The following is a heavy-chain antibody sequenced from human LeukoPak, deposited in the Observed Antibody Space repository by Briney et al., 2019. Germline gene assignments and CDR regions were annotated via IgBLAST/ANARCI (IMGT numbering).Heavy chain of an antibody. V-gene: IGHV3-64*01. CDR2: ISSNGGST. CDR1: GFTFSSYA. CDR3: ARAPTVTTPFDY. Sequence: PGGSLRLSCAASGFTFSSYAMHWVRQAPGKGLEYVSAISSNGGSTYHANSVKGRFTISRDNSKNTLYLQMGSLRAEDMAVYYCARAPTVTTPFDYWGQGTLVTVSS. J-gene: IGHJ4*02. D-gene: IGHD4-17*01.